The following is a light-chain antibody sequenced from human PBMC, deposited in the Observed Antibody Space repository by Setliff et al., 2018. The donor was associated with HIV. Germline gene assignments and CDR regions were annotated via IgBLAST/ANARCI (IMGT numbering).Light chain of an antibody. V-gene: IGLV2-14*03. J-gene: IGLJ3*02. CDR2: DVT. CDR1: SSDVGGYNY. Sequence: QSVLTQPASVSGSPGQSITISCTGTSSDVGGYNYVSWYQQHPGKAPKLMIYDVTIRPSGVSNRFSGSKSGNRASLTISGLQAEDEADYYCSSYNINNSVVFGGGTKVTVL. CDR3: SSYNINNSVV.